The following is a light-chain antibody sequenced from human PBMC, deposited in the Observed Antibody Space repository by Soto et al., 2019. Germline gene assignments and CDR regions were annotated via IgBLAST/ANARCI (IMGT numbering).Light chain of an antibody. CDR1: SSNIGSNY. V-gene: IGLV1-47*01. CDR2: KND. J-gene: IGLJ7*01. Sequence: QSVLTQPPSASGTPGQRVTISCSGSSSNIGSNYVYWYQQLTGTAPKLLIYKNDQRPSGVPDRFSGSKSGTSASLAISGLRSEDEADYYCAAWYDSLSGPVFGVGTQLTVL. CDR3: AAWYDSLSGPV.